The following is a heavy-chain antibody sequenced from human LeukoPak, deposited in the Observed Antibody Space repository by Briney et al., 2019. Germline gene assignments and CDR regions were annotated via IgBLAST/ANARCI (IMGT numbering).Heavy chain of an antibody. CDR1: GGSFSGYY. J-gene: IGHJ6*02. CDR2: INHSGST. Sequence: SETLSLTCAVYGGSFSGYYWSWIRQPPGKGLEWIGEINHSGSTNYNPSLKSRVTISVDTSKNQFSLKLSSVTAADTAVYYCARAVFYDSSGYHYGMDVWGQGTTVTVSS. V-gene: IGHV4-34*01. D-gene: IGHD3-22*01. CDR3: ARAVFYDSSGYHYGMDV.